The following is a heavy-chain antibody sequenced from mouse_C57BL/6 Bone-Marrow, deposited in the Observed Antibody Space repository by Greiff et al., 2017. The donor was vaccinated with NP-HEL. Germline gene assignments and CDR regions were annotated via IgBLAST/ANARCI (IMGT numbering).Heavy chain of an antibody. J-gene: IGHJ1*03. CDR2: IYPRSGNT. D-gene: IGHD1-1*01. CDR1: GYTFTSYG. V-gene: IGHV1-81*01. CDR3: ARSYYGSSRYWYFDV. Sequence: QVQLKESGAELARPGASVKLSCKASGYTFTSYGISWVKQRTGQGLEWIGEIYPRSGNTYYNEKFKGKATLTADKSSSTAYMELRSLTSEDSAVYFCARSYYGSSRYWYFDVWGTGTTVTVSS.